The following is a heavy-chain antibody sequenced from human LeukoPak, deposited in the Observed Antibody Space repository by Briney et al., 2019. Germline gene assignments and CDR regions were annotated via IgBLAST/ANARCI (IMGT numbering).Heavy chain of an antibody. CDR1: GGSINSGNYY. D-gene: IGHD3-22*01. CDR3: ARGRDSRGYQFMGFDS. CDR2: IWADGAP. J-gene: IGHJ4*02. V-gene: IGHV4-61*02. Sequence: PSETLSLTCTVSGGSINSGNYYWNWIRQPAGKGLEWIGRIWADGAPSYRPSLNSRVTISVDTSKNQFSLRLSSVTAADTAVYYCARGRDSRGYQFMGFDSWDQGTLVTVSS.